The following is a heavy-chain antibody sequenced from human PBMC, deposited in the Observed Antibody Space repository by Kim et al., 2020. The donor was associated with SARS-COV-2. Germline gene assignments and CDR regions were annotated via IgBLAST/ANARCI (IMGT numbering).Heavy chain of an antibody. CDR2: INPSGGST. CDR1: GYTFTSYY. D-gene: IGHD2-15*01. V-gene: IGHV1-46*01. J-gene: IGHJ3*02. CDR3: ARDSLNVAVVVVAATPGGAFDI. Sequence: ASVKVSCKASGYTFTSYYMHWVRQAPGQGLEWMGIINPSGGSTSYAQKFQGRVTMTRDTSTSTVYMELSSLRSEDTAVYYCARDSLNVAVVVVAATPGGAFDIWGQGTMVTVSS.